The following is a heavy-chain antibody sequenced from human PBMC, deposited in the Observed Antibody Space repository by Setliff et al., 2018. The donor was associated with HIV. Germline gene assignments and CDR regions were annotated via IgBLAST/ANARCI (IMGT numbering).Heavy chain of an antibody. D-gene: IGHD3-22*01. V-gene: IGHV3-30*03. CDR1: GFTISYYG. CDR2: ISHDGSEK. J-gene: IGHJ6*03. CDR3: ARGRGTPKVISGRFYHYDMDV. Sequence: GGSLRLSCAASGFTISYYGMHWVRQAPGKGLEWVAVISHDGSEKYYVDSVKGRFTISRDNAKNSLYLQMNSLRAGDTAVYYCARGRGTPKVISGRFYHYDMDVWGKGTTVTVSS.